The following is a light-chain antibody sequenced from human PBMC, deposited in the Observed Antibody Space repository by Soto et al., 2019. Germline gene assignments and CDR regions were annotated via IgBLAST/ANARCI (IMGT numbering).Light chain of an antibody. V-gene: IGKV1-39*01. Sequence: DIQMTQSPSSLSASVGDRVTITCRASQTLSTYLSWYQQKPGKAPKLLIYAASSLQSGVPSRLSRRASGTDFTLPLSSLQPEDLATSYCQQSSSTPYIFGQGTKLEIQ. J-gene: IGKJ2*01. CDR3: QQSSSTPYI. CDR1: QTLSTY. CDR2: AAS.